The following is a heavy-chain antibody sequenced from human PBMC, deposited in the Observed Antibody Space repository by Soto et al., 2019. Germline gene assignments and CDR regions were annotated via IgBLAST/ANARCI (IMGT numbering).Heavy chain of an antibody. V-gene: IGHV4-39*01. CDR1: GLAISTTPYS. Sequence: PSQPLSPTYTLSGLAISTTPYSRRCIPQPPGKGLEYIGTIHFSGNTYYNPSLNSRVTISVDTSKNQFSLKLTSVTAADTALYYCARHRPQEDGSKKGFDYWGQG. J-gene: IGHJ4*02. D-gene: IGHD6-6*01. CDR3: ARHRPQEDGSKKGFDY. CDR2: IHFSGNT.